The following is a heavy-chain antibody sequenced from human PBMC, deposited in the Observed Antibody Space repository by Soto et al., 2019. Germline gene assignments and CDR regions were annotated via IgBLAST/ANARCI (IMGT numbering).Heavy chain of an antibody. CDR3: ARLPYCSSTSCYTRGHWYYYYGMDA. J-gene: IGHJ6*02. CDR1: GYSFTSYW. D-gene: IGHD2-2*02. CDR2: IYPGDSDT. V-gene: IGHV5-51*01. Sequence: GESLKISCKGSGYSFTSYWIGWVRQMPGKGLEWMGIIYPGDSDTRYSPSFQGQVTISADKSISTAYLQWSSLKASDTAMYYCARLPYCSSTSCYTRGHWYYYYGMDACGQGTQLTVS.